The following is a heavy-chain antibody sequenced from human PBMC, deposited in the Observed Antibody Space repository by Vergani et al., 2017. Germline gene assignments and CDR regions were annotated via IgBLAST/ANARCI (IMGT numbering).Heavy chain of an antibody. D-gene: IGHD4-11*01. J-gene: IGHJ4*02. CDR2: ISYDGSNK. CDR3: AKLTVTSPYFDY. V-gene: IGHV3-30*18. Sequence: VQLVESGGGLVQPGGSLRLSCAASGFTFSSYSMNWVRQAPGKGLEWVAVISYDGSNKYYADSVKGRFTISRDNSKNTLYLQMNSLRAEDTAVYYCAKLTVTSPYFDYWGQGTLVTVSS. CDR1: GFTFSSYS.